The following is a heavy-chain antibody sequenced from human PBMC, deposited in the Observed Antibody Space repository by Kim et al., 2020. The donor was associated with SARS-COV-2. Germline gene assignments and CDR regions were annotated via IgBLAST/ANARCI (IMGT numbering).Heavy chain of an antibody. CDR2: IRSKALGGTT. J-gene: IGHJ4*02. D-gene: IGHD2-15*01. Sequence: GGSLRLFCTASGFTFGDYAMSWVRQAPGKGLEWVGFIRSKALGGTTEFAASVKGRFTISRDDSKSIAYLQMNSLRTEDTAMYYCTRGYCSGGSCYSTTYFDFWGQGTLVTVSS. CDR1: GFTFGDYA. CDR3: TRGYCSGGSCYSTTYFDF. V-gene: IGHV3-49*04.